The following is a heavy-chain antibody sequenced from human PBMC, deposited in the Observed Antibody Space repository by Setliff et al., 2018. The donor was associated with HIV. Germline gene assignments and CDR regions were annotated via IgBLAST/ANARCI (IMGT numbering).Heavy chain of an antibody. CDR2: ISSSGSTI. V-gene: IGHV3-48*03. J-gene: IGHJ4*02. D-gene: IGHD6-19*01. Sequence: SCAASGFSFSSYEMNWVRQAPGKGLEWVSYISSSGSTIQYADSVNGRFIIPRDNAKDSLHLQMNSLRVEDTAVYHCARDVAGTGFADFWGQGTLVTVSS. CDR3: ARDVAGTGFADF. CDR1: GFSFSSYE.